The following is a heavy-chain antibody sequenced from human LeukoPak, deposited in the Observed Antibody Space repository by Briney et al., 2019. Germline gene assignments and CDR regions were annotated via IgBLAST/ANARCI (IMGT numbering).Heavy chain of an antibody. D-gene: IGHD3-3*01. CDR2: IYYSGST. V-gene: IGHV4-59*12. CDR1: GGSISSYY. CDR3: ARGRGPYYDFWSGYRFDY. J-gene: IGHJ4*02. Sequence: PSETLSLTCTVTGGSISSYYWSWIRQPPGKGLEWIGYIYYSGSTNYNPSLKSRVTISVDTSKNQFSLKLSSVTAADTAVYYCARGRGPYYDFWSGYRFDYWGQGTLVTVSS.